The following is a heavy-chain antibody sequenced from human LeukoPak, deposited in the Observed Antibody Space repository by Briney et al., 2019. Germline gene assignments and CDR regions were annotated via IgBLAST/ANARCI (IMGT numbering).Heavy chain of an antibody. CDR1: GGSISSYY. CDR2: IYYSGST. CDR3: ARDHFEETMIGRFVP. Sequence: PSETLSLTCTVSGGSISSYYWSWIRQPPGKGLEWIGYIYYSGSTNYNPSLKSRVTISVDTSKNQFSLKLSSVTAADTAVYYCARDHFEETMIGRFVPWGQGTLVTVSS. D-gene: IGHD3-22*01. J-gene: IGHJ5*02. V-gene: IGHV4-59*01.